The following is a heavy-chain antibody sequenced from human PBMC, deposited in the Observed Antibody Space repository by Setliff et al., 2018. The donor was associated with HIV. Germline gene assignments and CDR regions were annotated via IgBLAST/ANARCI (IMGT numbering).Heavy chain of an antibody. D-gene: IGHD3-10*01. J-gene: IGHJ2*01. CDR3: ARDDHYYDSGSLYSDWYFDL. V-gene: IGHV1-3*03. Sequence: ASVKVSCKASGYTFTSYAIHWVRQAPGQWLEWMGWINVGKGNTKYSQDLQGRVTITADESTYTADMELSSLRSEDTAVYYCARDDHYYDSGSLYSDWYFDLWGRGTLVTVS. CDR1: GYTFTSYA. CDR2: INVGKGNT.